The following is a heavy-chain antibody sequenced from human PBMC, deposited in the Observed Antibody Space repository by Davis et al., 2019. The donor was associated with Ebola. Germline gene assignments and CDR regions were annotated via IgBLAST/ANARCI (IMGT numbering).Heavy chain of an antibody. CDR1: GFTFSDYY. Sequence: GESLKISCAASGFTFSDYYMSWVRQAPGKGLEWVANIKQDGSEKYYVDSVEGRFTISRDNAKNSPYLQMNSLRAEDTAVYYCARGPSTGNSFSYWGQGTLVTVSS. CDR2: IKQDGSEK. V-gene: IGHV3-7*01. D-gene: IGHD6-13*01. CDR3: ARGPSTGNSFSY. J-gene: IGHJ4*02.